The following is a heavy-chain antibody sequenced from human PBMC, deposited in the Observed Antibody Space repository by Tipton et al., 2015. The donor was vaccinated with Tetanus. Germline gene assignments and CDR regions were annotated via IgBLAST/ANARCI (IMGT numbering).Heavy chain of an antibody. V-gene: IGHV5-51*01. CDR2: IYPGDSDT. J-gene: IGHJ2*01. D-gene: IGHD7-27*01. CDR1: GYSFNIYW. CDR3: ARRLGPYTGDQIWHFDL. Sequence: QLVQSGPEVKKPGESLKISCQGSGYSFNIYWIAWVRQMPGKGLEWMGIIYPGDSDTTYSPSFEGQVTISADKSITTAYLQWSNLKASDTAMYYCARRLGPYTGDQIWHFDLWGRGTMVTVSS.